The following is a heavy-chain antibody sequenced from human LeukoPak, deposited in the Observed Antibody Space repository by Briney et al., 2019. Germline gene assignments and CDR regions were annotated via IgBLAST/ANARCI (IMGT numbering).Heavy chain of an antibody. J-gene: IGHJ4*02. Sequence: GGSLRLSCAASGFTFSSYGMHWVRQAPGKGLEWMAVISYDGSNKYYADSVKGRFTISRDNSKNTLYLQMNSLRAEDTAVYYCASRRYSSGWYWFDYWGQGTLVTVSS. CDR3: ASRRYSSGWYWFDY. V-gene: IGHV3-30*03. D-gene: IGHD6-19*01. CDR1: GFTFSSYG. CDR2: ISYDGSNK.